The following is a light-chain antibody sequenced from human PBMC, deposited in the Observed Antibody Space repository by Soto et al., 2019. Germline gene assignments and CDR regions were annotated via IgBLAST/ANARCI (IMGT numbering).Light chain of an antibody. V-gene: IGLV2-14*01. CDR2: EVS. Sequence: QSALTQPASVSGSPGQSITSSCTGTSNDVGGYAYVSWYQQYPGKAPKLVISEVSNRPSGVSHRFSGSRSGNTASLTISGLQAEDEADYYCSSYKGDTTPVFGGGTKLTV. CDR1: SNDVGGYAY. CDR3: SSYKGDTTPV. J-gene: IGLJ2*01.